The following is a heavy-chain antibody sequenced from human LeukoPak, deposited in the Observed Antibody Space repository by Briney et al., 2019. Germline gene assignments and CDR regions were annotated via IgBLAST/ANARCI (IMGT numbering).Heavy chain of an antibody. CDR1: GFTFSDYY. CDR3: ARDKDYYGSGNYGMDV. CDR2: ISSSSSYT. D-gene: IGHD3-10*01. Sequence: TVGSLRLSCAASGFTFSDYYMSWIRQAPGKGLEWVSYISSSSSYTNYADSVKGRFTISRDNAKNSLYLQMNSLRAEDTAVYYCARDKDYYGSGNYGMDVWGKGTTVTVSS. V-gene: IGHV3-11*06. J-gene: IGHJ6*04.